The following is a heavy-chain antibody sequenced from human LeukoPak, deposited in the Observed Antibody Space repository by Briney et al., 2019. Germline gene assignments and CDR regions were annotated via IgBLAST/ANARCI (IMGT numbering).Heavy chain of an antibody. D-gene: IGHD5-18*01. Sequence: SSETLSLICAVYGGSFSGYYWSWIRQPPGKGLEWIGETNHFGSTNYNPSLKSRVTISGDTSKNQFSLKVNSVTAADTAVYYCARGYRAPQTFYSYHYFDSWAQGTLVTVSS. CDR2: TNHFGST. CDR1: GGSFSGYY. J-gene: IGHJ4*02. CDR3: ARGYRAPQTFYSYHYFDS. V-gene: IGHV4-34*01.